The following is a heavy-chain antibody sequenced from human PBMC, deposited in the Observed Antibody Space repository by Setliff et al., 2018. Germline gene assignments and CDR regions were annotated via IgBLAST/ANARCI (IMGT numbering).Heavy chain of an antibody. D-gene: IGHD1-1*01. J-gene: IGHJ4*02. CDR1: GGSFSDYY. Sequence: PSETLSLTCAASGGSFSDYYWTWIRQPPGKGLEWIGRIYSGGTTYYNSSLKSRVTISVDTSKSQFSLRLNSVTAADTAVYYCARTGTYRYFDYWGRGTLVTVSS. CDR3: ARTGTYRYFDY. CDR2: IYSGGTT. V-gene: IGHV4-34*01.